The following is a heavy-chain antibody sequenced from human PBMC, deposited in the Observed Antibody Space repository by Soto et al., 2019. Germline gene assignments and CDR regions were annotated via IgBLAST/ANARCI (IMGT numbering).Heavy chain of an antibody. CDR2: IIPIFGTA. Sequence: ASVKVSCKASGGTFSSYAISWVRQAPGQGLEWMGGIIPIFGTANYAQKFKGRVTITADESTSTAYMELSSLRSEDTAVYYCARVDCSSKSCYYYYGMDVWGQGTTVTVSS. V-gene: IGHV1-69*13. J-gene: IGHJ6*02. CDR3: ARVDCSSKSCYYYYGMDV. D-gene: IGHD2-2*01. CDR1: GGTFSSYA.